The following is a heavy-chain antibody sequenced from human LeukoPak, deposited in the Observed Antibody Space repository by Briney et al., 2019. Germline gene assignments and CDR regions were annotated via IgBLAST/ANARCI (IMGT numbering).Heavy chain of an antibody. Sequence: SETLSLTCTVSGYSISSGYYWGWIRQPPGKGLEWIGSIYHSGSSYYNPSLKSRVTISVDTSKNQFSLKLSSVTAADTAVYYCARAAQFGVDWFDPWGQGTLVTVSS. V-gene: IGHV4-38-2*02. CDR3: ARAAQFGVDWFDP. D-gene: IGHD3-16*01. CDR1: GYSISSGYY. J-gene: IGHJ5*02. CDR2: IYHSGSS.